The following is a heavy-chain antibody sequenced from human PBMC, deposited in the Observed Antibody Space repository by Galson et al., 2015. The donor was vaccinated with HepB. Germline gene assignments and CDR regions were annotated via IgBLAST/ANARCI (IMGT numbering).Heavy chain of an antibody. Sequence: SLRLSCAASGFTFSGSAMHWVRQASGKGLEWVGRIRSKANSYATAYAASVKGRFTISRDDSKNTAYLQMNSLKTEDTAVYYCTTDGYSSSWYKTYTDYWGQGTLVTVSS. V-gene: IGHV3-73*01. CDR2: IRSKANSYAT. CDR1: GFTFSGSA. J-gene: IGHJ4*02. D-gene: IGHD6-13*01. CDR3: TTDGYSSSWYKTYTDY.